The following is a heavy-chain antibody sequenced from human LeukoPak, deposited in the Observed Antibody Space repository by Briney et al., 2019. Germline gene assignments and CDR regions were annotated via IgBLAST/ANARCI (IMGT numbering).Heavy chain of an antibody. CDR1: GFIFSNYE. CDR2: ISSTGSDI. D-gene: IGHD1-26*01. Sequence: GGSLRSSCAGSGFIFSNYEMNWVRQAPGKGLEWVSYISSTGSDIYYADSVKGRFTISRDNAENSLFLQMNSLRAEDTAVYYCARDLPTGTYRAYFDNWGQGTLVTVSS. J-gene: IGHJ4*02. CDR3: ARDLPTGTYRAYFDN. V-gene: IGHV3-48*03.